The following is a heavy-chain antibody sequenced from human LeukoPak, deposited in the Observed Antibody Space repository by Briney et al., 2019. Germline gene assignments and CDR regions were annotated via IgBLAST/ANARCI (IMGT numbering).Heavy chain of an antibody. V-gene: IGHV3-53*01. CDR3: ARERIYFGSGRDLTDARLFYYYGMDV. D-gene: IGHD3-10*01. CDR1: GFTFGSPW. Sequence: GGSLRLSCAASGFTFGSPWMHWVRQAPGKGLEWVSVIYSDGTAFYSDSVKGRFTISRDNSKNILYLQMNSLRAEDTAVYYCARERIYFGSGRDLTDARLFYYYGMDVWGPGTTVTVSS. CDR2: IYSDGTA. J-gene: IGHJ6*02.